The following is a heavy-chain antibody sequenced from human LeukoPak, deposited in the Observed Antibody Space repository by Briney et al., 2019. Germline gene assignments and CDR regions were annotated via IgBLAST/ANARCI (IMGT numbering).Heavy chain of an antibody. V-gene: IGHV3-7*03. D-gene: IGHD5-18*01. CDR3: VNGYTYGQY. CDR1: GFTFSSYW. J-gene: IGHJ4*02. Sequence: PGGSLRLSCAASGFTFSSYWMNWARQAPGKGLEWVASINHNGNVNYYVDSVKGRFTISRDNAKNSLYLQMSNLRAEDTAVYFCVNGYTYGQYWGQGTLVTVSS. CDR2: INHNGNVN.